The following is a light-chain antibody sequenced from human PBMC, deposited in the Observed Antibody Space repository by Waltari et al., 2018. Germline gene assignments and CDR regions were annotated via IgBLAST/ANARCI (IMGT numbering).Light chain of an antibody. CDR1: RRYVGGFTC. Sequence: QSALTQPASASGSPGQSITIPCTGTRRYVGGFTCSSWYQQHPGKAPKLMIYDVSNRPSGVSNRFSGSKSGNTASLTISGLQAEDEAEYYCSSYTSSNTPYVFGTGTTITVL. J-gene: IGLJ1*01. CDR3: SSYTSSNTPYV. CDR2: DVS. V-gene: IGLV2-14*03.